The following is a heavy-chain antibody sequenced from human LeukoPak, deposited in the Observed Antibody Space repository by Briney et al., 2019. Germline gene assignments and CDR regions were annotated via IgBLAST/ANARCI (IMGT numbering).Heavy chain of an antibody. CDR2: IYYSGST. V-gene: IGHV4-39*01. J-gene: IGHJ4*02. Sequence: PSETLSLTCTVSGGSISSSSYSWGWIRQPPGKGLEWIGSIYYSGSTYYNPSLKSRVTISVDTSKNQFSLRLSSVTAADTAVYYCASLPRYYYGSGSSPYYFDYWGQGTLVTVSS. CDR1: GGSISSSSYS. CDR3: ASLPRYYYGSGSSPYYFDY. D-gene: IGHD3-10*01.